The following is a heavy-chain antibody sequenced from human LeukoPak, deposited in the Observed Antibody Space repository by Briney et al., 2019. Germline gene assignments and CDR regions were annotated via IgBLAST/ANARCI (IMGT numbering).Heavy chain of an antibody. Sequence: GGSLRLSCAASGFTFSDYYMSWIRQAPGKGLEWVSHSSSSSSYTNYADSVKGRFTISRDNAKNSLYLQMNSLRAEDTAVYYCARGRGSSGWYKYWGQGTLVTVSS. CDR3: ARGRGSSGWYKY. D-gene: IGHD6-19*01. CDR1: GFTFSDYY. V-gene: IGHV3-11*06. J-gene: IGHJ4*02. CDR2: SSSSSSYT.